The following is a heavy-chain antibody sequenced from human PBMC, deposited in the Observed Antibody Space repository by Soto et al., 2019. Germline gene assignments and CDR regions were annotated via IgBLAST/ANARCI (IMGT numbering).Heavy chain of an antibody. V-gene: IGHV3-9*01. CDR3: VRGGGGGLFDP. Sequence: SLRLSCEASCFTFADYAMHWVRQIPGKGLEWVSTITWNSGTIDYADSVKGRFTISRDNAKRSLYLQMMSLTAEDTAIYYCVRGGGGGLFDPWGQGTMVTVSS. CDR2: ITWNSGTI. J-gene: IGHJ5*02. D-gene: IGHD2-15*01. CDR1: CFTFADYA.